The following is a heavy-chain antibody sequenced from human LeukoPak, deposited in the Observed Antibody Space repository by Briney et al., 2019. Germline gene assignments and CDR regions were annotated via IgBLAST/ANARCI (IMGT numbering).Heavy chain of an antibody. CDR1: GFTFRSYA. CDR2: ISYDGSNK. CDR3: AKDGGYIVVVPGYGMDV. J-gene: IGHJ6*02. Sequence: PGRSLRLSCAASGFTFRSYAMHWVRQAPGKGLEWVAVISYDGSNKYYADSVKGRFTISRDNSKNTLYLQMNSLRAEDTAVYYCAKDGGYIVVVPGYGMDVWGQGTTVTVSS. D-gene: IGHD2-2*01. V-gene: IGHV3-30-3*01.